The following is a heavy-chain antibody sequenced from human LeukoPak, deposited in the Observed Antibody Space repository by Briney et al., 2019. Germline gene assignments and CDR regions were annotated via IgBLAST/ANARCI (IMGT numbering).Heavy chain of an antibody. V-gene: IGHV3-74*01. Sequence: PGGSLRLSCAASGFTFSSYWMHWVRQAPGKGLVWVSHIKSDGSVTTYADSVKGRFTISRDNAKNTLYLQMNSLRAEDTAVYFCARLDILTGNYYYFEYWGQGSLVTVSS. J-gene: IGHJ4*02. CDR3: ARLDILTGNYYYFEY. CDR2: IKSDGSVT. CDR1: GFTFSSYW. D-gene: IGHD3-9*01.